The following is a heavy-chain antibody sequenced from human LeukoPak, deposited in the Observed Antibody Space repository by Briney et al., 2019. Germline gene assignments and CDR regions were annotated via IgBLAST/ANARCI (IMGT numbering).Heavy chain of an antibody. V-gene: IGHV4-4*02. CDR2: IYHSGST. J-gene: IGHJ5*02. Sequence: SETLSLTCAVSGGSISSSNWWSWVRQPPGKGLEWIGEIYHSGSTNYNPSLKSRVTISVDTSKNQLSLRLNSVTAADTAVYYCARVQGMSGYFLIDLWGQGTLVTVSS. D-gene: IGHD3-3*01. CDR1: GGSISSSNW. CDR3: ARVQGMSGYFLIDL.